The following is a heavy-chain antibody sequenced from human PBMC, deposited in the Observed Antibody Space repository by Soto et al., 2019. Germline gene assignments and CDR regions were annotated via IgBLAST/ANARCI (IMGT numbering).Heavy chain of an antibody. CDR2: LSDSGGSI. Sequence: EVQLLESGGGLVQPGGSLRLSCTASGFTFSRHAMTWVRQTPGKGLEWVSGLSDSGGSIYYADSVKGRFTISRDNSMNTLYLQMSTLRAYDTAVYYCAKVSSSWYAGFFDLWGQGTLVTVSS. V-gene: IGHV3-23*01. CDR1: GFTFSRHA. D-gene: IGHD6-13*01. J-gene: IGHJ4*02. CDR3: AKVSSSWYAGFFDL.